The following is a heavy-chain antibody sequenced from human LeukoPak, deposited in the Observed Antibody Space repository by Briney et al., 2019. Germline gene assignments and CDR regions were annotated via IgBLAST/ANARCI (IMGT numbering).Heavy chain of an antibody. CDR3: AKKKFGGTVAPRYYYMDA. D-gene: IGHD4-23*01. CDR2: ISGSGGST. CDR1: GFTFDDYG. V-gene: IGHV3-23*01. J-gene: IGHJ6*03. Sequence: GGSLRVSCAASGFTFDDYGMSWVRQAPGKGMECVSAISGSGGSTYYADSVKGRFTISRDNSKNTLYLQMNSVRAEDTAVYYCAKKKFGGTVAPRYYYMDAWGKGTTVTVSS.